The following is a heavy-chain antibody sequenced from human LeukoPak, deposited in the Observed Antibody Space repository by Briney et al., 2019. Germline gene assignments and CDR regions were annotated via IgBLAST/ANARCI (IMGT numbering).Heavy chain of an antibody. CDR2: IYYSGST. J-gene: IGHJ4*02. CDR1: GGSLSSSSYY. Sequence: SETLSLTCTVSGGSLSSSSYYWGWIRQPPGKGLEWIGSIYYSGSTYYNPSLKSRVTISVDTSKNQFSLKLSSVTAADTAVYYCASFSSGWHRDYWGQGTLVTVSS. CDR3: ASFSSGWHRDY. D-gene: IGHD6-19*01. V-gene: IGHV4-39*01.